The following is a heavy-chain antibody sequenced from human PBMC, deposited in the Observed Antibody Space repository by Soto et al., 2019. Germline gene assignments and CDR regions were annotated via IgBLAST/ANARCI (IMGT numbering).Heavy chain of an antibody. CDR1: GYSFTSYW. D-gene: IGHD1-26*01. V-gene: IGHV5-10-1*01. CDR2: IDPSDSYT. CDR3: ARAVGARSGMDV. Sequence: GESLKISCKGSGYSFTSYWISWVRQMPGKGLEWMGRIDPSDSYTDYSPSFQGHVTISADKSISTAYLQWSSLKASDTAMYYCARAVGARSGMDVWGQGTTVTVSS. J-gene: IGHJ6*02.